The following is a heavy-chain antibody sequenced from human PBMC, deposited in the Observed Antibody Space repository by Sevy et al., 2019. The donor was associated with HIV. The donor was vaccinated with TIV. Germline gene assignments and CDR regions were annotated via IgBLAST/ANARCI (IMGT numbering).Heavy chain of an antibody. CDR3: ARDGTVLELGHVDY. Sequence: GGSLRLSCAASGFTFSSYAMHWVRQAPGKGLEWVAVISYDGSNKYYADSVKGRFTISRDNSKNTLYLQMNSLRAEDTAVYYCARDGTVLELGHVDYWGQGTLVTVSS. CDR2: ISYDGSNK. CDR1: GFTFSSYA. V-gene: IGHV3-30-3*01. D-gene: IGHD1-7*01. J-gene: IGHJ4*02.